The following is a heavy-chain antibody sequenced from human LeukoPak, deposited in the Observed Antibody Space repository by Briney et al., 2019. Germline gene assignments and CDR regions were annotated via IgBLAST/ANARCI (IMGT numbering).Heavy chain of an antibody. CDR1: GGTFSSYA. CDR3: ARGYGSRASRGAFDI. Sequence: SVKVSCKASGGTFSSYAISWVRQAPGQGLEWMGGIIPIFGTANYAQKFQGRVTMTGNTSISTAYMELSSLRSEDTAVYYCARGYGSRASRGAFDIWGQGTMVTVSS. CDR2: IIPIFGTA. V-gene: IGHV1-69*06. D-gene: IGHD4-17*01. J-gene: IGHJ3*02.